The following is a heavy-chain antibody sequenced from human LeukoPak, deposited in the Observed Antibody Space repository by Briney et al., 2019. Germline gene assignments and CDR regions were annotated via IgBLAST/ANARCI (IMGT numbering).Heavy chain of an antibody. J-gene: IGHJ6*02. CDR2: IYYSGST. CDR3: ARGSDYHGSGSYYRGDV. Sequence: SETLSLTCTVSGGSISSSSYYWGWIRQPPGKGLEWIGSIYYSGSTYYNPSLKSRVTISVDTSKNQFSLKLSSVTAADTAVYYCARGSDYHGSGSYYRGDVWGQGTTVTVSS. CDR1: GGSISSSSYY. V-gene: IGHV4-39*07. D-gene: IGHD3-10*01.